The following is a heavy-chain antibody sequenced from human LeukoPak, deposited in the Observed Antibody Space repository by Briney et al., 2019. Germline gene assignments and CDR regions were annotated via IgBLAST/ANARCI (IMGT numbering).Heavy chain of an antibody. CDR3: ARDIVVVPLVMGWFDP. J-gene: IGHJ5*02. Sequence: GALRLSCAASGFTFSDYYMSWIRQAPGKGLEWVSYISGSGRTIYYADSVKGRFTISRDNAKNSLYLQVNSLRAEDTAVYYCARDIVVVPLVMGWFDPWGQGTLVTVSS. CDR2: ISGSGRTI. V-gene: IGHV3-11*01. CDR1: GFTFSDYY. D-gene: IGHD2-2*01.